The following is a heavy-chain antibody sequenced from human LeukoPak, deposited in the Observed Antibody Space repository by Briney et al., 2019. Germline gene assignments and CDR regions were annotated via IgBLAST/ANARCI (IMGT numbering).Heavy chain of an antibody. J-gene: IGHJ4*02. CDR1: GGSISSYY. Sequence: SETLSLTCTVSGGSISSYYWSWIRQPPGKGLEWIGYIYYSGSTNYNPSLKSRVTISVDTSKNQFSLKLSSVTAADTAVYYCARGLPMGIAAAGTGEDYWGQGTLVTVSS. D-gene: IGHD6-13*01. CDR3: ARGLPMGIAAAGTGEDY. CDR2: IYYSGST. V-gene: IGHV4-59*01.